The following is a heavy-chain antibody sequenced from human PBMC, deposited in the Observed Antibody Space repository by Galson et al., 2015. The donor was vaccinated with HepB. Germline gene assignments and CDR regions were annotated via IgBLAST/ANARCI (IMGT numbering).Heavy chain of an antibody. CDR1: GFTFSNAW. CDR2: IKSKTDGGTT. J-gene: IGHJ4*02. CDR3: TTEIAVAGNRADY. D-gene: IGHD6-19*01. Sequence: SLRLSCAASGFTFSNAWMSWVRQAPGKGLEWVGRIKSKTDGGTTDYAAPVKGRFTISRDDSKNTLYLQMNSLKTEDTAVYYCTTEIAVAGNRADYWGQGTLVTVSS. V-gene: IGHV3-15*01.